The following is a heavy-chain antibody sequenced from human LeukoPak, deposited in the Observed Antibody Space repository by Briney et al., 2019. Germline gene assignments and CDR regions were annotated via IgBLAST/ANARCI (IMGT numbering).Heavy chain of an antibody. D-gene: IGHD2-21*02. J-gene: IGHJ4*02. Sequence: PGGSLRLSCAASGFTFSSYGMHWVRQAPGKGLEWVAVIWYDGSNKYYADSVKGRFTISRDNSKNTLYLQMNSLRAEDTAVYYCARDGGRVVTATSHFDYWGQGTLVTVSS. CDR2: IWYDGSNK. CDR1: GFTFSSYG. CDR3: ARDGGRVVTATSHFDY. V-gene: IGHV3-33*01.